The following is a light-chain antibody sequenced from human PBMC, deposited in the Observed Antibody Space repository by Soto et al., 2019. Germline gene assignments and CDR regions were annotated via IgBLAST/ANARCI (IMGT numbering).Light chain of an antibody. CDR2: GAS. CDR1: QSVSNY. J-gene: IGKJ1*01. Sequence: EIVLTQSPGTLSLSPGERATLSCSASQSVSNYLAWYQRKPGQAPRLLIYGASSRATGIPDRFSGSGSGTDFTLTISRLEPEDFAVYYCHQYGGSPQTFGQGTKVDIK. V-gene: IGKV3-20*01. CDR3: HQYGGSPQT.